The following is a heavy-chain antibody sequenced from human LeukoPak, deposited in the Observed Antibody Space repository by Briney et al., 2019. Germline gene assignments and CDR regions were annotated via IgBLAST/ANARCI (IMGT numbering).Heavy chain of an antibody. Sequence: PGESLQISCKASGYSFTSYWIGWVRQMPGKGLEWMAIIYPANSDTRYSPSFQGQVTISADKSISTAYLQWSSLKASDTAMYYCARPACSSTSCYLYFQHWGQGTLVTVSS. CDR2: IYPANSDT. V-gene: IGHV5-51*01. CDR3: ARPACSSTSCYLYFQH. J-gene: IGHJ1*01. CDR1: GYSFTSYW. D-gene: IGHD2-2*01.